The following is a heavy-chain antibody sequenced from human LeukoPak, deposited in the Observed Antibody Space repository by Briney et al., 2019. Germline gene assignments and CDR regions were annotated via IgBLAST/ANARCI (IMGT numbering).Heavy chain of an antibody. D-gene: IGHD5-18*01. CDR2: IYYSGSTNSGST. Sequence: PSETLSLSCTVSSGSISSHYWSWIRQPPGKGLEWIGYIYYSGSTNSGSTNYDPSLKSRVTISVDTSKSQFSLKLSSVTAADTAVYFCATTRGYSLRFDPWGQGTLVTVSS. V-gene: IGHV4-59*11. J-gene: IGHJ5*02. CDR1: SGSISSHY. CDR3: ATTRGYSLRFDP.